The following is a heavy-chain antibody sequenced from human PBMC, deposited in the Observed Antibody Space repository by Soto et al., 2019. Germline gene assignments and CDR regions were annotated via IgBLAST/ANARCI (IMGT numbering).Heavy chain of an antibody. Sequence: QLQLQESGSGLVKPSQTLSLTCAVSGGSISSGGYSWSWIRQPPGTGLEWIGYIYHSGSTYYNPSLXSXVXIXXDRSKNQFSLKLSSVTAADTAVYYCARGQVVAAQHWGQGTLVTVSS. CDR3: ARGQVVAAQH. V-gene: IGHV4-30-2*01. CDR2: IYHSGST. J-gene: IGHJ4*02. D-gene: IGHD2-15*01. CDR1: GGSISSGGYS.